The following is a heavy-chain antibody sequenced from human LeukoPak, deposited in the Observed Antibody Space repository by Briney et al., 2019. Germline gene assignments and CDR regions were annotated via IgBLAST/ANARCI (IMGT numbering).Heavy chain of an antibody. CDR1: GFTIVAYV. V-gene: IGHV3-20*04. CDR3: ARDEVGTTTREVWFDY. Sequence: GGALRLSCAACGFTIVAYVLSWVGQAPGRGLVWCSGINWNGVSTGYADSVKRRFTISRDNAKNSLYMQMNSLRAEDTAFCYCARDEVGTTTREVWFDYWGQGTLVTVSS. J-gene: IGHJ4*02. CDR2: INWNGVST. D-gene: IGHD1-26*01.